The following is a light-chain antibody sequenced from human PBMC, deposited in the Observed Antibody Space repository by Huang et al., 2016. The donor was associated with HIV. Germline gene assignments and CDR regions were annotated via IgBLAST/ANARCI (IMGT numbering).Light chain of an antibody. CDR1: QSVNRN. CDR3: QQYNNWPPRYT. V-gene: IGKV3D-15*01. CDR2: DAD. J-gene: IGKJ2*01. Sequence: VVMTQSPGTLSVSPGERVTLPCRASQSVNRNLSWYQKKPGQAPRLLIYDADNRATGIPARFSGSGSETEFTLTISSLKSEDFAIYYCQQYNNWPPRYTFGLGTKLEVK.